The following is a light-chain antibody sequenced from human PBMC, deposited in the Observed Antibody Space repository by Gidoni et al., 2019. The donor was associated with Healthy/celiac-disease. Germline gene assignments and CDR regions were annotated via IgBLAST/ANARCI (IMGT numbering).Light chain of an antibody. CDR3: QAWDSSVV. V-gene: IGLV3-1*01. J-gene: IGLJ2*01. Sequence: YELTQPHSVSVSPGQTASITCAGDNLGDTYAFWYQQKPGQSPVLVIYQDSKRPSGIPERFSGSNSGNTATLTISGTQAMDEADYYCQAWDSSVVFGGGTKLTVL. CDR1: NLGDTY. CDR2: QDS.